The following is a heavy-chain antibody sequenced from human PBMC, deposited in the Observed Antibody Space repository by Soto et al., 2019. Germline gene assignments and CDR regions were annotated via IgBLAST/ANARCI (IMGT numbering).Heavy chain of an antibody. Sequence: PGESLKISCKGSGYSFTSYWIGWVRQMPGKGLEWMGIIYPGDSDTRYSPSFQGQVTISADKSISTAYLQWSSLKASDTAMYYCARLSDILAGPSGLPLDYWGQGTLVTVSS. CDR2: IYPGDSDT. J-gene: IGHJ4*02. CDR3: ARLSDILAGPSGLPLDY. V-gene: IGHV5-51*01. D-gene: IGHD3-9*01. CDR1: GYSFTSYW.